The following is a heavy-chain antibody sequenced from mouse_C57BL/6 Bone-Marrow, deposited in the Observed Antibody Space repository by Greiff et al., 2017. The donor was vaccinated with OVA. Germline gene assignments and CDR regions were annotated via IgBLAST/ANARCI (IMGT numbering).Heavy chain of an antibody. CDR1: GYTFTDYN. V-gene: IGHV1-22*01. D-gene: IGHD2-1*01. CDR2: INPNNGGT. J-gene: IGHJ2*01. Sequence: VQLKESGPELVKPGASVKMSCKASGYTFTDYNMHWVKQSHGKSLEWIGYINPNNGGTSYNQKFKGKATLTVNKSSSTAYMELRSLTSEDSAVYYCARQSYGNPGYCDYWGQGTTLTVSS. CDR3: ARQSYGNPGYCDY.